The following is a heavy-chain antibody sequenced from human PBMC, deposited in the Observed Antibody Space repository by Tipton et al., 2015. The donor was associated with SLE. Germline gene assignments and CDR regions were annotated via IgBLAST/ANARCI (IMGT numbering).Heavy chain of an antibody. J-gene: IGHJ4*02. D-gene: IGHD3-3*01. CDR2: IYTSGST. V-gene: IGHV4-61*02. Sequence: TLSLTCTVSGGSISSGGYYWNWIRQPAGKGLEWIGRIYTSGSTNYNPSLKSRVTISVGTSKNQFSLNLSSVTAADTAVYYCARVVRFLEWFDYWGQGTLVTVSS. CDR1: GGSISSGGYY. CDR3: ARVVRFLEWFDY.